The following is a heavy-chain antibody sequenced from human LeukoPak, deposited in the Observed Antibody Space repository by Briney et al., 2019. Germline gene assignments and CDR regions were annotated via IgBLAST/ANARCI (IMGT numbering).Heavy chain of an antibody. Sequence: KASETLSLTCTVSGGSISSYYWSWIRQPPGKGLEWIGYIYYSGSTNYNPSLKSRVTISVDTSKNQFSLKLSSVTAADTAVYYCARDVKVSGSYYNRWFDPWGQGTLVTVSS. CDR2: IYYSGST. CDR3: ARDVKVSGSYYNRWFDP. J-gene: IGHJ5*02. CDR1: GGSISSYY. V-gene: IGHV4-59*01. D-gene: IGHD3-10*01.